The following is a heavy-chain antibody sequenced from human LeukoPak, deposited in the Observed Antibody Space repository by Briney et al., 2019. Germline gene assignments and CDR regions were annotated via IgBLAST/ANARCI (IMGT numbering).Heavy chain of an antibody. CDR3: ARGVTAYWYFDL. Sequence: ASVKVSCKASGYTFTGYYLHWVRQAPGQGLEWMGRINPNSGGTNYAQKFQGSVTMTRDTSISTAYMELSRLRSDDTAVYYCARGVTAYWYFDLWGRGTLVTVSS. D-gene: IGHD2-15*01. CDR1: GYTFTGYY. CDR2: INPNSGGT. V-gene: IGHV1-2*06. J-gene: IGHJ2*01.